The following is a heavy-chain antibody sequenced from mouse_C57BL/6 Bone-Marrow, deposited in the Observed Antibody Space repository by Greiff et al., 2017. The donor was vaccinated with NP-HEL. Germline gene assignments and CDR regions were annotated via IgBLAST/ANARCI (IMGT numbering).Heavy chain of an antibody. CDR1: GYTFTNYW. CDR3: VRYYHGGRYFDV. V-gene: IGHV1-63*01. D-gene: IGHD1-1*01. J-gene: IGHJ1*03. CDR2: IYPGGGYT. Sequence: QVHVKQSGAELVRPGTSVKMSCKASGYTFTNYWIGWAKQRPGHGLEWIGDIYPGGGYTNYNEKFKGKATLTADKSSSTAYMQFSSLTSEDSAIYYCVRYYHGGRYFDVWGTGTTVTVSS.